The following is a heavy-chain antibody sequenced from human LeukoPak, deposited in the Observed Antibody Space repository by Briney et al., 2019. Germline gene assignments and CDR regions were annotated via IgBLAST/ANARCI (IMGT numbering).Heavy chain of an antibody. V-gene: IGHV3-74*01. J-gene: IGHJ2*01. CDR3: ARAKPADFDL. Sequence: GGSLRLSCEASGFTFNTYWMHWVRQAPGKGLVWVSRANEDGSETNYADSVKGRLTIPRDNAKNTAYLEMNSLRAEDTAVYYCARAKPADFDLWGRGTLLTVSS. CDR1: GFTFNTYW. CDR2: ANEDGSET.